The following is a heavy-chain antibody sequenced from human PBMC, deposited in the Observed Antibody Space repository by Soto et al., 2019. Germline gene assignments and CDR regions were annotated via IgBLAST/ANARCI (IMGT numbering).Heavy chain of an antibody. Sequence: PSETLSLTCTVSGGSISSYYWSWIRQPPGKGLEWIGYIYYSGSTNYNPSLKSRVTISVDTSKNQFSLKLSSVTAADTAVYYCARVSYSNYDIYYFDYWGQGTLVTVS. V-gene: IGHV4-59*01. CDR3: ARVSYSNYDIYYFDY. CDR2: IYYSGST. D-gene: IGHD4-4*01. J-gene: IGHJ4*02. CDR1: GGSISSYY.